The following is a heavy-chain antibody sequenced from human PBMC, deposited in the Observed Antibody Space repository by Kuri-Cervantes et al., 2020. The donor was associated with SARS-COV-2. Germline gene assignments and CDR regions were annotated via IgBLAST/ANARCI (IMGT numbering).Heavy chain of an antibody. V-gene: IGHV3-66*02. J-gene: IGHJ4*02. Sequence: GESLKISCAASGFTVSSNYMSWVRQAPGKGLEWVSAISGSGGSTYYADSVKGRFTISRDNSKNTLYLQMNSLRAEDTAVYYCASEAPLTTGFDYWGQGTLVTVSS. CDR2: ISGSGGST. D-gene: IGHD4-17*01. CDR3: ASEAPLTTGFDY. CDR1: GFTVSSNY.